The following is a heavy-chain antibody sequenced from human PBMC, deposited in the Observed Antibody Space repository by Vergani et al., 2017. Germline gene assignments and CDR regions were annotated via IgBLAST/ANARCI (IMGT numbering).Heavy chain of an antibody. CDR2: IYYSGST. J-gene: IGHJ4*02. V-gene: IGHV4-59*01. D-gene: IGHD6-19*01. CDR1: GASISTYY. Sequence: QVQLQESGPGLVKPSETLSLTCTVSGASISTYYWSWIRQPPVKGLEWIGYIYYSGSTNYNPSLKSRVTISVDTSKNQFSLKLSSVTAADTAVYYCARVAGYSSGWPRYYFDYWGQGTLVTVSS. CDR3: ARVAGYSSGWPRYYFDY.